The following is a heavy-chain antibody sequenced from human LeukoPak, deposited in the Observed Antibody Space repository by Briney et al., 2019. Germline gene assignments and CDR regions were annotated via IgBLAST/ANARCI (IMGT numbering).Heavy chain of an antibody. Sequence: SETLSLTCTVSGGSISSSSYYWGWIRQPPGKGLEWIGSIYYSGSTYYNPSLKSRVTISVDTSKNQFSLKLNSVTAADTAVYYCATPGRGYDFWSGYLDFDYWGQGTLVTVSS. V-gene: IGHV4-39*01. CDR1: GGSISSSSYY. CDR2: IYYSGST. CDR3: ATPGRGYDFWSGYLDFDY. J-gene: IGHJ4*02. D-gene: IGHD3-3*01.